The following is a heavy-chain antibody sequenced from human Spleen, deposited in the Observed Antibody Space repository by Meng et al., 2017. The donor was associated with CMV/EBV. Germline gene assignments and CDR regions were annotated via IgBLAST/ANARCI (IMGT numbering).Heavy chain of an antibody. CDR2: INTNDGST. Sequence: ASVKVSCKASGYTFTTYYIHWVRQAPGQGLEWMGIINTNDGSTTYVQKLQGRVTMTADTSTSTAYMELRSLRSDDTALYYCARDRERYCTTTSCQDAFDIWGQGTMVTVSS. J-gene: IGHJ3*02. V-gene: IGHV1-46*04. CDR3: ARDRERYCTTTSCQDAFDI. CDR1: GYTFTTYY. D-gene: IGHD2-2*01.